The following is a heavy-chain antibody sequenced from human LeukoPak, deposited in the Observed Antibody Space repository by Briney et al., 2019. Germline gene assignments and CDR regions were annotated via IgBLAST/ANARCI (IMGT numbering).Heavy chain of an antibody. CDR2: ISYDGSNK. CDR1: GFTFSSYG. V-gene: IGHV3-30*03. J-gene: IGHJ5*02. D-gene: IGHD4-23*01. Sequence: QSGGSLRLSCAASGFTFSSYGMHWVRQAPGKGLEWVAVISYDGSNKYYADSVKGRFTISRDNSKNTLYLQMNSLRAEDTAVYYCVRDRAGGNSVWFDPWGQRTLVTVSS. CDR3: VRDRAGGNSVWFDP.